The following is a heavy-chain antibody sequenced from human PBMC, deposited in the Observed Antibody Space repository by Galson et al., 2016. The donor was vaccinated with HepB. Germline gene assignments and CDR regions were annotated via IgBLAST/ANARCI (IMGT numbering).Heavy chain of an antibody. CDR2: IFSAG. J-gene: IGHJ4*02. Sequence: IFSAGHYAQKFQGRVTITADESTSTAFMELSSLRSEDTAVYYCARDRTHCTEGVCYRLPFAFWGQGSLVTVSS. V-gene: IGHV1-69*01. CDR3: ARDRTHCTEGVCYRLPFAF. D-gene: IGHD2-8*01.